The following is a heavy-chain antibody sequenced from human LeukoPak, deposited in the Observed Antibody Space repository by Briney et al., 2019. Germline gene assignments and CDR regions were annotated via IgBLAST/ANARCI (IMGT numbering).Heavy chain of an antibody. J-gene: IGHJ3*02. CDR3: ARDGRQWLSLGAFDI. V-gene: IGHV4-59*01. CDR1: GGSISSYY. D-gene: IGHD6-19*01. Sequence: SETLSLTCTVSGGSISSYYWSWIRQPSGKGLEWIGYIYYSGSTNYNPSLKSRVTISVDTSKNQFSLKLSSVTAADTAVYYCARDGRQWLSLGAFDIWGQGTMVTVSS. CDR2: IYYSGST.